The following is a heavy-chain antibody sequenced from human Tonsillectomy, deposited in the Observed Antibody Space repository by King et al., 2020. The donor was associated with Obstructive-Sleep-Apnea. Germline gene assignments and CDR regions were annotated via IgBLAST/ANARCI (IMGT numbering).Heavy chain of an antibody. D-gene: IGHD1-26*01. V-gene: IGHV5-51*01. CDR1: GYSFTNYC. Sequence: EQLVQSGAEVKKPGESLKISCKASGYSFTNYCVAWVRQIPGKGLEWMGLIYPSDSVSRFSQSFQGQVTFSADRSANTAYLTWSSLRASDTAMYYCARGNVEKVGALDYWGQGTLVTVSS. CDR3: ARGNVEKVGALDY. J-gene: IGHJ4*02. CDR2: IYPSDSVS.